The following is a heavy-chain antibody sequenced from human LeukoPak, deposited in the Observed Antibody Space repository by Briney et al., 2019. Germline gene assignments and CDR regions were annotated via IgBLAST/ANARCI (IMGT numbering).Heavy chain of an antibody. Sequence: GGSLRLSWAASGFTFRNDAMSWVRQAPGKGLEWVSAISGSGGTTYYADSVKGRFTISRDNSKSTLYLQMNSLRAEDTAIYYCAKDLGSGWSRNWFDPWGQGTLVTVSS. CDR3: AKDLGSGWSRNWFDP. CDR2: ISGSGGTT. CDR1: GFTFRNDA. V-gene: IGHV3-23*01. J-gene: IGHJ5*02. D-gene: IGHD6-19*01.